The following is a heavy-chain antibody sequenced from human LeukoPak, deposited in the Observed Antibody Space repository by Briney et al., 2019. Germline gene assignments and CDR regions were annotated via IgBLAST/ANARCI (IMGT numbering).Heavy chain of an antibody. D-gene: IGHD3-10*01. CDR1: GGSISSYY. J-gene: IGHJ6*03. Sequence: SETLSLTCTVSGGSISSYYWSWIRQPPGKGLQWIGSIYYNGTTYYNPSLKSRVIISVDTSKNQFSLKLSSVTAADTAVFYCARHKMVRGIGYYYYMDVWGKGTTVTISS. CDR3: ARHKMVRGIGYYYYMDV. CDR2: IYYNGTT. V-gene: IGHV4-39*01.